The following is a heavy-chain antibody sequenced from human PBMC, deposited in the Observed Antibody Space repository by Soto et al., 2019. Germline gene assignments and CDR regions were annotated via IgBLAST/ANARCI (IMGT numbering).Heavy chain of an antibody. Sequence: SETLSLTCTVSGGSISSYYWSWIRQPPGKGLEWIGYIYYSGSTNYNPSLKSRVTISVDTSKNQFSLKLSSVTAADTAVYYCARHLRSAADGGGPVYYYYYYLDVWGKGTTVTVSS. CDR1: GGSISSYY. CDR2: IYYSGST. D-gene: IGHD3-16*01. CDR3: ARHLRSAADGGGPVYYYYYYLDV. V-gene: IGHV4-59*08. J-gene: IGHJ6*03.